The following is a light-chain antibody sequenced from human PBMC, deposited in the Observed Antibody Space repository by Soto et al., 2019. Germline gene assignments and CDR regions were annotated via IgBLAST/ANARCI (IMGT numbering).Light chain of an antibody. J-gene: IGLJ1*01. CDR1: ISDVGDNY. V-gene: IGLV2-8*01. CDR3: SAYAGSNNFV. CDR2: EVS. Sequence: QYVLTEPPSSSGSPGQSVTISCTGTISDVGDNYVSWYQQHLGKAPKLIIYEVSQRPSGVPDRFSGSKSGNTASLTVSGLQTEDEADYYCSAYAGSNNFVFGSGTKVTVL.